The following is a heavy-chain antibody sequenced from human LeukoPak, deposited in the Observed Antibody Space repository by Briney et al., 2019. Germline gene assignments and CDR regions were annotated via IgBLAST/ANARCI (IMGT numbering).Heavy chain of an antibody. CDR3: AKTPPNYDILTGYFLFDY. Sequence: PGGSLRLSCAASGFTFSSYGMHWVRQAPGKGLEWVAVISYDGSNKYHADSVKGRFTISRDNSKNTLHLQMNSPRAEDTAVYYCAKTPPNYDILTGYFLFDYWGQGTLVTVSS. D-gene: IGHD3-9*01. CDR1: GFTFSSYG. J-gene: IGHJ4*02. CDR2: ISYDGSNK. V-gene: IGHV3-30*18.